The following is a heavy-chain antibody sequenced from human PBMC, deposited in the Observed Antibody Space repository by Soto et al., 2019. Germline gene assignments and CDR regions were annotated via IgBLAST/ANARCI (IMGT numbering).Heavy chain of an antibody. CDR1: GASVSSSNHY. D-gene: IGHD1-26*01. CDR3: VHLSGSLYHYYGLDV. V-gene: IGHV4-61*01. Sequence: ETLSLTCTVSGASVSSSNHYWSWVRQPPGKGLEWIGYVYYSGSTNSNPSLKSRVTLSLDTSRSQFPLKLNSVTAADTAVYYCVHLSGSLYHYYGLDVWGQGTTVTVSS. CDR2: VYYSGST. J-gene: IGHJ6*02.